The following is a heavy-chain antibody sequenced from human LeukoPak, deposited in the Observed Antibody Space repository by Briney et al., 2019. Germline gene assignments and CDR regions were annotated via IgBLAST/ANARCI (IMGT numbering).Heavy chain of an antibody. CDR3: ARGRPLSHTGYYYYMDV. D-gene: IGHD3-10*01. V-gene: IGHV1-69*05. CDR1: GGTFSSYA. J-gene: IGHJ6*03. Sequence: GSSVKVSCKASGGTFSSYAISWVRQAPGQGLEWMGGIIPIFGTANYAQKFQGRVTITTDESTSTAYMELSSLRSEDTAVYYCARGRPLSHTGYYYYMDVWAKGPRSPSP. CDR2: IIPIFGTA.